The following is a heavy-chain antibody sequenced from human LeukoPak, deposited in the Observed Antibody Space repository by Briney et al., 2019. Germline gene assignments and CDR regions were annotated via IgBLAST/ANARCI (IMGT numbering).Heavy chain of an antibody. V-gene: IGHV3-23*01. CDR3: AKHRFESGGYHSTD. CDR1: GFTFSSYT. D-gene: IGHD3-22*01. CDR2: ISGGSGST. Sequence: GGSLRLSCAASGFTFSSYTMSWVRQAPGKGLAWVSTISGGSGSTYCADSVKGRFTISRDNSKNTLYLQMNSLRDEDTAVYYCAKHRFESGGYHSTDWGQGTLVTVSS. J-gene: IGHJ4*02.